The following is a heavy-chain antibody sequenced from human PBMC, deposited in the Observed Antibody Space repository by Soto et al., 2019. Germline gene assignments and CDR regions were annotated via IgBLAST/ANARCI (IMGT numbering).Heavy chain of an antibody. CDR3: ARRAQSRGYCSGGSCSHLINWFDP. Sequence: PSETLSLTCAVYGGSFSTYYWSWIRQHPGKGLEWIGYIYYSGSTYYNPSLKSRVTISVDTSKNQFSLKLSSVTAADTAVYYCARRAQSRGYCSGGSCSHLINWFDPWGQGTLVTVSS. CDR2: IYYSGST. D-gene: IGHD2-15*01. V-gene: IGHV4-59*06. CDR1: GGSFSTYY. J-gene: IGHJ5*02.